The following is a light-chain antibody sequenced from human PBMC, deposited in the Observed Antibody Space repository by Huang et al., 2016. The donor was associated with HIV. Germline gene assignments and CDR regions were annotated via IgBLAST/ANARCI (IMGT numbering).Light chain of an antibody. J-gene: IGKJ5*01. Sequence: ELVMTQSPATLSVSPGERATLSCRASQSISSKLAWYQQKPGQAPRLLSYDASGRATGIPDRFRGSGSGTEFTLTISTLQSDDFAVYYCQQYYNLPPITFGQGTRLEIK. CDR3: QQYYNLPPIT. CDR2: DAS. V-gene: IGKV3-15*01. CDR1: QSISSK.